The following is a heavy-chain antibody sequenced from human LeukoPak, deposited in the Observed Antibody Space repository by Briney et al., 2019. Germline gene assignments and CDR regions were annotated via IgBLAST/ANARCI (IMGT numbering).Heavy chain of an antibody. CDR1: GYTVTSYY. V-gene: IGHV1-2*02. D-gene: IGHD2-2*01. Sequence: ASVKVSCKASGYTVTSYYMHWVRQAPGQGLGWRGWINPNSGGTNYAQKFQGRVTMTRDTSISTAYMELRRLRSDDTAVYYCARGRGCSRTSCYVPFDYWGQGPLVTVSS. CDR3: ARGRGCSRTSCYVPFDY. CDR2: INPNSGGT. J-gene: IGHJ4*02.